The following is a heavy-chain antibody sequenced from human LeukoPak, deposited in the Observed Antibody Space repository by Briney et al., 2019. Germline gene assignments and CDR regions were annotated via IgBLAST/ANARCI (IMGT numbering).Heavy chain of an antibody. CDR3: AREADILTGLDY. J-gene: IGHJ4*02. D-gene: IGHD3-9*01. CDR1: GFTFSDYY. Sequence: GGSLRLSCAATGFTFSDYYMSWIRQAPGKGLEWVSYISSSGSTIYYADSVKGRFTISRDNAKNSLYLQVNSLRAEDTAVYYCAREADILTGLDYWGQGTLVTVSS. CDR2: ISSSGSTI. V-gene: IGHV3-11*01.